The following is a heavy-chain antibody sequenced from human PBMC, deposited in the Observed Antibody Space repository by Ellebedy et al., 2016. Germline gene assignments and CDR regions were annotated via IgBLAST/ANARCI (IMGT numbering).Heavy chain of an antibody. J-gene: IGHJ4*02. Sequence: ASVKVSCKAFGYTFISHNIHWVRQAPGQGLEWLGMINPSDGGTTYTQNSQGRVTMTRDTSTSTVYMEVSSLRSEDTAVYYCARRAYSSSWLPYFDNWGQGTLVTVSS. D-gene: IGHD6-13*01. V-gene: IGHV1-46*01. CDR2: INPSDGGT. CDR1: GYTFISHN. CDR3: ARRAYSSSWLPYFDN.